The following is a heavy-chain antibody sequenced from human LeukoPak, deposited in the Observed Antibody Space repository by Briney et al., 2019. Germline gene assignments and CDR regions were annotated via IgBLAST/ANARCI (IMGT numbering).Heavy chain of an antibody. J-gene: IGHJ6*03. V-gene: IGHV3-7*03. CDR1: QFTFSNYW. CDR2: IKQDGSEK. CDR3: ARVLRYCSGGNCYSGGLGYMDV. Sequence: GGSLRLSCEASQFTFSNYWMSWVRQAPGKGLEWVANIKQDGSEKYYVDSVKGRFTISRDNAKNSLFLQMNSLRAEDTAVYYCARVLRYCSGGNCYSGGLGYMDVWGKGTTVTISS. D-gene: IGHD2-15*01.